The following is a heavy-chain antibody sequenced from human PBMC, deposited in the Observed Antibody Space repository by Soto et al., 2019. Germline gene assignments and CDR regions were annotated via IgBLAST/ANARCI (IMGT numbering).Heavy chain of an antibody. CDR2: ISSDGSSI. D-gene: IGHD4-4*01. CDR1: GFTFSSYW. V-gene: IGHV3-74*01. CDR3: GGSREGYSDFEH. J-gene: IGHJ4*02. Sequence: EVQLVESGGGFVQPGGSLRLSCAASGFTFSSYWMHWVRQAPGAGPVWVSRISSDGSSIYYADSVKGRFTVSRDNDKNTLSLQMSSLRADDTAVYYCGGSREGYSDFEHRGKGILVTVSS.